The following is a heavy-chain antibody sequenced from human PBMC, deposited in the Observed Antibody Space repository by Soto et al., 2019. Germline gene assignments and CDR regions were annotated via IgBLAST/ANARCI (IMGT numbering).Heavy chain of an antibody. J-gene: IGHJ4*02. Sequence: GGSLRLSCAASGFTFSSYSMNWVRQAPGKGLEWVSSISSSSSYIYYADSVKGRFTISRDNAKNSLYLQMNSLRAEDTAVYYCARDDPSLAAADYWGQGTLVTVSS. V-gene: IGHV3-21*01. D-gene: IGHD6-13*01. CDR1: GFTFSSYS. CDR3: ARDDPSLAAADY. CDR2: ISSSSSYI.